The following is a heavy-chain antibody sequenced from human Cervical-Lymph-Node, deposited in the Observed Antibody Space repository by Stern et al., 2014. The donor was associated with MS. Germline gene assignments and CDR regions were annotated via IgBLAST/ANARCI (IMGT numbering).Heavy chain of an antibody. CDR2: ISSDGINK. V-gene: IGHV3-30*18. Sequence: QVQLVDSGGGVAQPGRSLRLSCAASGFTFNKYDMHWVRQAPGKGLEWVAVISSDGINKYYADSLKGRFTISRDNSKKTLYLQMNSLGAEDTAVYYCAKEGDLWSDYSHFPHVLDLWGQGTTVAVSS. D-gene: IGHD3-3*01. J-gene: IGHJ6*02. CDR1: GFTFNKYD. CDR3: AKEGDLWSDYSHFPHVLDL.